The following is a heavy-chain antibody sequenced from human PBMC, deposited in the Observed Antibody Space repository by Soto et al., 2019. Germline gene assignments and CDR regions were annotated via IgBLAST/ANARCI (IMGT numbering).Heavy chain of an antibody. CDR2: INPRNGDT. Sequence: QVQLVQSGAEVKKPGASVKVSCKVSGYTFTGNYMHWMRQAPGQGPEWMGWINPRNGDTDFAHKFQGRVTITRDTSISNALMDLSRLTPADTAIYFCVRGGGVDVVTPTRIVFDNWGKGTLLTVSS. V-gene: IGHV1-2*02. D-gene: IGHD2-21*02. CDR3: VRGGGVDVVTPTRIVFDN. CDR1: GYTFTGNY. J-gene: IGHJ4*02.